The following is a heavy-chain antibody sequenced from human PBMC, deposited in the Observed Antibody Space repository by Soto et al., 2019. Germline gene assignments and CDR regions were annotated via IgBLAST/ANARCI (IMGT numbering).Heavy chain of an antibody. Sequence: QVQLVQSGAEVKKPGASVKVSCKASGYTFNGYYMHWVRQAPGQGVEWMGWINPNSGGTNYAQKFQGWVTMTRDTSISTAYMELSRLRSDATAVYYCARDNYAILTGYRSGWFDPWCQGTLVTVSS. CDR1: GYTFNGYY. CDR2: INPNSGGT. CDR3: ARDNYAILTGYRSGWFDP. J-gene: IGHJ5*02. D-gene: IGHD3-9*01. V-gene: IGHV1-2*04.